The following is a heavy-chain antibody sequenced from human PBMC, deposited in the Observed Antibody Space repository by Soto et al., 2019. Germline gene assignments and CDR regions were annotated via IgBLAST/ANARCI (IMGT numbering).Heavy chain of an antibody. CDR2: IYHSGST. V-gene: IGHV4-4*02. D-gene: IGHD6-13*01. Sequence: SLTLSLTCAVAGGSIRSSNWWSWVRQPPGKGLEWIGEIYHSGSTNYNPSLKSRVTISVDKSKNQFSLKLSSVTAADTAVYYCARGSSSSRLSYYYYGMDVWGQGTTVTVSS. CDR1: GGSIRSSNW. J-gene: IGHJ6*02. CDR3: ARGSSSSRLSYYYYGMDV.